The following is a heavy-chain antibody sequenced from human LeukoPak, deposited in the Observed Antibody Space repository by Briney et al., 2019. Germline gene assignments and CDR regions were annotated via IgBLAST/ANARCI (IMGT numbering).Heavy chain of an antibody. CDR3: AKVRDSSGYYYDD. CDR1: GFTFNNYA. D-gene: IGHD3-22*01. CDR2: ISGSGYST. J-gene: IGHJ4*02. V-gene: IGHV3-23*01. Sequence: GGSLRLSCAASGFTFNNYAMSWVRQAPGKGLEWVSGISGSGYSTYYADSVKGRFTISRDNSKNMLYLHMNSLRAEDTAVYYCAKVRDSSGYYYDDWGQGTLVTVSS.